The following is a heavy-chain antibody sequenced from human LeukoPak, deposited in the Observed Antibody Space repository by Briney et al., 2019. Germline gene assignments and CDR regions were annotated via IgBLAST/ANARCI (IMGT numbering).Heavy chain of an antibody. V-gene: IGHV3-53*01. D-gene: IGHD6-13*01. CDR2: IYSGGST. Sequence: KPGGSLRLSCAASGFTLSSNYMSWVRQAPGKGLEWVSVIYSGGSTYYADSVKGRFTISRDNSKNTLYLQMNSLRAEDTAVYYCARSPYSSSWYPWFDPWGQGTLVTVSS. J-gene: IGHJ5*02. CDR1: GFTLSSNY. CDR3: ARSPYSSSWYPWFDP.